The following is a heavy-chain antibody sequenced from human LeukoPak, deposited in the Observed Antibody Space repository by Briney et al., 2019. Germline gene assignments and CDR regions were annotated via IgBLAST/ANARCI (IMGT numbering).Heavy chain of an antibody. CDR1: GFTVSSNY. CDR3: ARDRVVPYYYGSGRPSAFDI. J-gene: IGHJ3*02. Sequence: GGSLRLSCAASGFTVSSNYMSWVRQASGKGLEWVSVIYSGGSTYYADSVKGRFTISRDNSKNTLYLQMNSLRAEDTAVYYCARDRVVPYYYGSGRPSAFDIWGQGTMVTVSS. V-gene: IGHV3-53*01. CDR2: IYSGGST. D-gene: IGHD3-10*01.